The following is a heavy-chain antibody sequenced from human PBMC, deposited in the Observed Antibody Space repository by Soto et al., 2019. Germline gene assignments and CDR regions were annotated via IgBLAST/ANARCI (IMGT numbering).Heavy chain of an antibody. CDR1: GFTFSNAW. CDR2: IKSKTDGGTT. CDR3: TSPRGGSSSTLSYYYYGMDV. Sequence: GGSLRLSCAASGFTFSNAWMNWVRQAPGKGLEWVGRIKSKTDGGTTDYAAPVKGRFTISRDDSKNTLYLQMNSLKTEDTAVYYCTSPRGGSSSTLSYYYYGMDVWGQGTTVTVSS. V-gene: IGHV3-15*07. D-gene: IGHD6-13*01. J-gene: IGHJ6*02.